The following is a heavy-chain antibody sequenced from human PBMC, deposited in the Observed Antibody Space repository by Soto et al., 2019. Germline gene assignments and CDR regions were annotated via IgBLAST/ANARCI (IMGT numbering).Heavy chain of an antibody. CDR2: IYYSGST. J-gene: IGHJ6*02. Sequence: PSETLSLTCTVSGGSISSGDYYWSWIRQPPGKGLEWLGYIYYSGSTYYNPSLKSRVTISVDTSKNQFSLKLSSVTAADTAVYYCAGDRRIGTLWFGELYYYYYGMDVWGQGTTVT. V-gene: IGHV4-30-4*01. D-gene: IGHD3-10*01. CDR3: AGDRRIGTLWFGELYYYYYGMDV. CDR1: GGSISSGDYY.